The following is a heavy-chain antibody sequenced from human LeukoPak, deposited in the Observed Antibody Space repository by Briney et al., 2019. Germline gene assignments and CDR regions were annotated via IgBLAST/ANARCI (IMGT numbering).Heavy chain of an antibody. V-gene: IGHV5-51*01. CDR1: GYSFTNYW. CDR2: IYPGDSDT. J-gene: IGHJ4*02. Sequence: GESPKVSCKGSGYSFTNYWIGWVRQMPGKGLEWMGIIYPGDSDTRYSPSFQGQVTISADKSISTAYLQWSSLQASDTAMYYCARHSDSSGWDYFDYWGQGTLVTVSS. D-gene: IGHD6-19*01. CDR3: ARHSDSSGWDYFDY.